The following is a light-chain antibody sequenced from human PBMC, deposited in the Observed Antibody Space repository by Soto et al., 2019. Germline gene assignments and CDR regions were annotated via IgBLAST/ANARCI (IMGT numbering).Light chain of an antibody. J-gene: IGKJ2*01. CDR1: QGISSW. CDR2: AAS. Sequence: DIQMTQYPSSVSASVGDRATITCRASQGISSWLAWYQQKPGKAPKFLSYAASSLQSGVPSGFSGSGSGTDFTLTISSLKPEDFATYYCQQSYSTPYTFGQGTKVDIK. V-gene: IGKV1-12*01. CDR3: QQSYSTPYT.